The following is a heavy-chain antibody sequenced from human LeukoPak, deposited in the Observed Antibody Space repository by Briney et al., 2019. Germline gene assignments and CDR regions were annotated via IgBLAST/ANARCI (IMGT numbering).Heavy chain of an antibody. J-gene: IGHJ4*02. Sequence: PGGSLRLSCAASGFTFSSYSMNWVRQAPGKGLEWVSSISSSSSYIYYADSVKGRFTISRDNAKNSLYLQMNSLRAEDTAVYYCASLGGYYDNVPYWGQGTLVTVSS. V-gene: IGHV3-21*01. D-gene: IGHD3-9*01. CDR3: ASLGGYYDNVPY. CDR2: ISSSSSYI. CDR1: GFTFSSYS.